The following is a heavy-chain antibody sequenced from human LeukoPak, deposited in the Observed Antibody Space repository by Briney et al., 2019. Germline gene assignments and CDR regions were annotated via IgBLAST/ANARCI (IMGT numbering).Heavy chain of an antibody. CDR3: ARDDRPVLRFLEGYPIAWYPGDV. J-gene: IGHJ6*04. CDR2: ISSSGSTI. CDR1: GFTFSDYY. D-gene: IGHD3-3*01. Sequence: PGGSLRLSCAASGFTFSDYYMSWIRPAPGNGLMWVSYISSSGSTIYYADSVKGRFTISRDNAKDSLYLQMNSLRAEETAVYYCARDDRPVLRFLEGYPIAWYPGDVWGKGTTVTVSS. V-gene: IGHV3-11*04.